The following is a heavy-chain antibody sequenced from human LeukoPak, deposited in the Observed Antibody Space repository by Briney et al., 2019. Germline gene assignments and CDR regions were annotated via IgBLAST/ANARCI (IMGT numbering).Heavy chain of an antibody. D-gene: IGHD4-17*01. CDR2: IYYSGST. Sequence: SETLSLTCTVSGGSISSYYWSWIRQPPGKGLEWIGYIYYSGSTNYNPSLKSRVTISVDTSKNQFSLKLSSVTAADTAVYYCASTVTTSSYYYYYYMGVWGKGTTVTVSS. V-gene: IGHV4-59*08. CDR1: GGSISSYY. J-gene: IGHJ6*03. CDR3: ASTVTTSSYYYYYYMGV.